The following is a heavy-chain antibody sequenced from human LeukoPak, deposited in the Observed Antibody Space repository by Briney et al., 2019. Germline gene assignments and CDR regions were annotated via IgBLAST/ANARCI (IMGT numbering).Heavy chain of an antibody. CDR1: GFTFSSYS. CDR2: ISSSGSYI. J-gene: IGHJ3*02. V-gene: IGHV3-21*01. D-gene: IGHD3-10*01. Sequence: TGGSLRLSCAASGFTFSSYSMNWVRQAPGKGLEWVSSISSSGSYIYYADSVKGRFTISRDNAKNSLYLQMNSLRAEDTAVYYCAREGDYYGSGSYFNHDAFDIWGQGTMVTVSS. CDR3: AREGDYYGSGSYFNHDAFDI.